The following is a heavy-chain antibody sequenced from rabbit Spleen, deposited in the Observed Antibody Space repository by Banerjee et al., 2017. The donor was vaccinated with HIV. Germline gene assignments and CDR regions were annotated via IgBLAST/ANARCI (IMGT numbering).Heavy chain of an antibody. Sequence: QQQLEESGGGLVKPEGSLTLTCTASGFSFSSSYWICWVRQAPGKGLEWIACIDTNDGDTDYANWPKGRFTISKTSSTTVTLQMTSLTAADTATYFCARDTGTSFSTYGMDLWGPGTLVTVS. CDR2: IDTNDGDT. V-gene: IGHV1S45*01. D-gene: IGHD8-1*01. CDR3: ARDTGTSFSTYGMDL. CDR1: GFSFSSSYW. J-gene: IGHJ6*01.